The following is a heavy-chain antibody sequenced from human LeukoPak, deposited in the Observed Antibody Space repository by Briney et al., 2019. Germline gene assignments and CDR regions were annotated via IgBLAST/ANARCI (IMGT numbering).Heavy chain of an antibody. V-gene: IGHV1-69*01. Sequence: SVKVSCKASGGTFSSYAISWVRQAPGQGLEWMGGIIPIFGTANYAQKFQGRATITADESTSTAYMELSSLRSEDTAVYYCARDGPGGSSSVGFDYWGQGTLVTVSS. D-gene: IGHD6-6*01. CDR1: GGTFSSYA. J-gene: IGHJ4*02. CDR2: IIPIFGTA. CDR3: ARDGPGGSSSVGFDY.